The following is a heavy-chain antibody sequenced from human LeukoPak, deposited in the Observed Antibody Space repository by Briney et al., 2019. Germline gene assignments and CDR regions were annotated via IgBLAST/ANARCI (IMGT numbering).Heavy chain of an antibody. J-gene: IGHJ4*02. D-gene: IGHD6-19*01. V-gene: IGHV3-21*01. CDR2: ISSSSSYI. CDR1: GFTFSSYA. CDR3: ARQAVAGTDY. Sequence: PGGSLRLSCAASGFTFSSYAMSWVRQAPGKGLEWVSSISSSSSYIYYADSVKGRFTISRDNAKNSLYLQMNSLRAEDTAVYYCARQAVAGTDYWGQGTLVTVSS.